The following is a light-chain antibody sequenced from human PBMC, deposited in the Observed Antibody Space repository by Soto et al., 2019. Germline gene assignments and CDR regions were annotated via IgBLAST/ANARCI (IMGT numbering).Light chain of an antibody. CDR2: GVT. J-gene: IGLJ2*01. CDR1: SSDVGADNY. Sequence: QSALTQPASVSGSPGQSITISCTGTSSDVGADNYVSWYQHHPGKAPKLIILGVTNRPSGVSNRFSGSKSGNTASLTISGLQAEDEAAYYCASYASTTTLVFGGGTQLTVL. CDR3: ASYASTTTLV. V-gene: IGLV2-14*03.